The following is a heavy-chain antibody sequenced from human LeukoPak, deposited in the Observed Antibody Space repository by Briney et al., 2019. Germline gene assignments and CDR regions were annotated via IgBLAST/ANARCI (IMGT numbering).Heavy chain of an antibody. J-gene: IGHJ4*02. Sequence: GGSLRLSCAASGFTFSSYWMSWVRQAPGKGLEWVANIKQDGSEKYYVDSVKGRFTISRDNAKNSLYLQMNSLRAEDTAVYYCARGNRPSYDFWSGYYLSGFDYWGQGTLVTVSS. CDR1: GFTFSSYW. V-gene: IGHV3-7*01. D-gene: IGHD3-3*01. CDR3: ARGNRPSYDFWSGYYLSGFDY. CDR2: IKQDGSEK.